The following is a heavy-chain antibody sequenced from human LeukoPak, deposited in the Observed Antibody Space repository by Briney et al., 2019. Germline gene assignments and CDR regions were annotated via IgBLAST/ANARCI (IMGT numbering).Heavy chain of an antibody. V-gene: IGHV1-8*01. CDR3: ARGGGAMVRGVIADY. D-gene: IGHD3-10*01. CDR1: GYTFTRYD. Sequence: ASVKVSCKASGYTFTRYDINWVRQATGQGLEWMGWINTKSGMTGHAQKFQGRVTMTRNTSISTAYMELSSLRSEDTAVYYCARGGGAMVRGVIADYWGQGTLVTVSS. CDR2: INTKSGMT. J-gene: IGHJ4*02.